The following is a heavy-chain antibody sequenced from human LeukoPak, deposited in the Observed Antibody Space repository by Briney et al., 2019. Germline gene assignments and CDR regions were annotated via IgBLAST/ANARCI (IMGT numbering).Heavy chain of an antibody. Sequence: SETLSLTCAVYGGSFSGYYWSWIRQPPGKGLEWIGEINHSGSTNYNPSLKSRVTISVDRSKNQFSLKLSSVTAADTAVYYCARVRMIVVVPVYYFDYWGQGTLVTVSS. D-gene: IGHD3-22*01. V-gene: IGHV4-34*01. CDR1: GGSFSGYY. CDR2: INHSGST. J-gene: IGHJ4*02. CDR3: ARVRMIVVVPVYYFDY.